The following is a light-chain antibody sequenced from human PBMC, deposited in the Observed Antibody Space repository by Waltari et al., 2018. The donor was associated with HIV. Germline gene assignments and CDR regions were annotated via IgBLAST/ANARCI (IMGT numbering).Light chain of an antibody. CDR1: NLGEKF. J-gene: IGLJ2*01. Sequence: SYELTQPPSVSVSPGQTASIPCSGDNLGEKFVCWYQQKPGQSPVLVIYQDNKRPSGIPERFSGSNSGKTATLTISGTQAMDEADFYCQTWDSSTVVFGGGTKLTVL. CDR2: QDN. CDR3: QTWDSSTVV. V-gene: IGLV3-1*01.